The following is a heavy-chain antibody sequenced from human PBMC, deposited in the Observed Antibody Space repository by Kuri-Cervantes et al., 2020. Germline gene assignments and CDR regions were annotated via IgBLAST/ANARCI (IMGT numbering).Heavy chain of an antibody. CDR3: ARLVFSVRGRFDP. V-gene: IGHV4-38-2*01. Sequence: SETLSLTCAVSGYSISSGYYWGWIRQPPGKGLEWIGSIYHSGSTYYNPSLKSRVTISVDTSKNQFSLKLSSVTAADTAVYYCARLVFSVRGRFDPWGQGTLVTVSS. CDR2: IYHSGST. J-gene: IGHJ5*02. CDR1: GYSISSGYY. D-gene: IGHD3-10*01.